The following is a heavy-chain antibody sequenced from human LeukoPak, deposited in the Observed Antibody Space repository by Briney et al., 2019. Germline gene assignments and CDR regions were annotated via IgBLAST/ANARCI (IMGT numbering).Heavy chain of an antibody. D-gene: IGHD3-9*01. CDR3: AKGRNMLRYFDWSFPDH. Sequence: PGGSLRLSCAASGFTFSSYWMSWVRQAPGKGLEWVAHIKQDGSEKYYVDSVKGRFTISRDNAKNSLYLQMNSLRAEDTAVYYCAKGRNMLRYFDWSFPDHWGQGALVTVSS. CDR1: GFTFSSYW. J-gene: IGHJ4*02. CDR2: IKQDGSEK. V-gene: IGHV3-7*03.